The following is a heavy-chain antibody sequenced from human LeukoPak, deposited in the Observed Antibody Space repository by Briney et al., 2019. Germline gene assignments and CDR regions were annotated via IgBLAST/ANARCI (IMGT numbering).Heavy chain of an antibody. Sequence: GGSLRLSCAASGFTFSSYGMHWVRQAPGKGLEWVAIIWYDGNHKYYVDSVKGRFTISRDNSKNTPYLQMDSLRAEDTAVYYCAKAPKRYCTSASCQGYFDYWGQGTLVTVSS. J-gene: IGHJ4*02. CDR3: AKAPKRYCTSASCQGYFDY. CDR2: IWYDGNHK. CDR1: GFTFSSYG. D-gene: IGHD2-2*01. V-gene: IGHV3-33*06.